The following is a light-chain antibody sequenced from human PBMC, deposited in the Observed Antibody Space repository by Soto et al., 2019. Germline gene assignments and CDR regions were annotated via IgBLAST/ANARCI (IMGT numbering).Light chain of an antibody. Sequence: SSELTQPPSVSVSPGQTASITCSGDKLGDKSASWYQQKPGQSPVVVIYQNNKRPSGIPERFSGSNSGNTATLTISGTQAMDEADYYCQAWDTKVFGTGTKVTVL. CDR1: KLGDKS. CDR3: QAWDTKV. J-gene: IGLJ1*01. V-gene: IGLV3-1*01. CDR2: QNN.